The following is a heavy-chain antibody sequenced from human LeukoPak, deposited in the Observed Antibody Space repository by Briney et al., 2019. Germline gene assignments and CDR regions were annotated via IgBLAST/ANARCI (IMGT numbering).Heavy chain of an antibody. D-gene: IGHD2-2*01. CDR1: GYTLTELS. CDR2: FDPEDGET. V-gene: IGHV1-24*01. Sequence: ASVKVSCKVSGYTLTELSMHWVRQAPGKGLEWMGGFDPEDGETIYAQKFQGRVTMTEDTSTDTAYMELSSLRSEDTAVYYCATDRKYCSSTSCSNWFDPWGQGNLVTVSS. J-gene: IGHJ5*02. CDR3: ATDRKYCSSTSCSNWFDP.